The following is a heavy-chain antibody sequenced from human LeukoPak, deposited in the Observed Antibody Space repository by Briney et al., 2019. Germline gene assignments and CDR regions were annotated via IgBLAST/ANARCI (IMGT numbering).Heavy chain of an antibody. CDR2: IYYSGST. CDR1: GGSFSGYY. D-gene: IGHD3-22*01. CDR3: ASTDDSSAFDY. J-gene: IGHJ4*02. Sequence: NPSETLSLTCAVYGGSFSGYYWSWIRQPPGKGLEWIGYIYYSGSTNYNPSLKSRVTISVDTSKNQFSLKLSSVTAADTAVYYCASTDDSSAFDYWGQGTLVTVSS. V-gene: IGHV4-59*01.